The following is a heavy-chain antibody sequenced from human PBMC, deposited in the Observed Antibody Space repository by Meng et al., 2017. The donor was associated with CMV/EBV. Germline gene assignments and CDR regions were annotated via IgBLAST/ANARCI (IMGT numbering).Heavy chain of an antibody. V-gene: IGHV1-18*01. J-gene: IGHJ5*02. D-gene: IGHD1-26*01. CDR1: GYTFSNFG. CDR3: ARDRCGTCPSGWWFDP. Sequence: ASVKVSCKPSGYTFSNFGIAWVRQAPGQGLEWMGWISTYNDGIKYGQKFRGRLTMTTDTSTSTAYMELRSLISDDTAVYYCARDRCGTCPSGWWFDPWGQGTLVTVSS. CDR2: ISTYNDGI.